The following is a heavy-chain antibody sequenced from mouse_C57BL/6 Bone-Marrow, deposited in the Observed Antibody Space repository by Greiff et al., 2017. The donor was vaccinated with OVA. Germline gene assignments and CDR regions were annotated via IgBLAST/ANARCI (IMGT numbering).Heavy chain of an antibody. Sequence: VQLQQSGAELASPGASVTLSCKASGYTFTDHIMNWVKKRPGQGLEWIGRIYPVSGETNYNQKFMGKATFSVDRSSSTVYMVLNSLTSEDPAVYYGASTAQAPYYYAMDYWGQGTSVTVSS. V-gene: IGHV1-11*01. D-gene: IGHD3-2*02. CDR1: GYTFTDHI. CDR2: IYPVSGET. J-gene: IGHJ4*01. CDR3: ASTAQAPYYYAMDY.